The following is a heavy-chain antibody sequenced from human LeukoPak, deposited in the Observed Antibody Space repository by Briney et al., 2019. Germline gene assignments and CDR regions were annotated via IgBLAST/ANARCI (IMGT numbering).Heavy chain of an antibody. Sequence: GLVWVSRINEDGRGTSYADSVKGRFTISKDDAKNTVYLQMNSLRAEDTAVYYCATVFEHWGQGTLVTVSS. V-gene: IGHV3-74*01. CDR2: INEDGRGT. J-gene: IGHJ4*02. CDR3: ATVFEH.